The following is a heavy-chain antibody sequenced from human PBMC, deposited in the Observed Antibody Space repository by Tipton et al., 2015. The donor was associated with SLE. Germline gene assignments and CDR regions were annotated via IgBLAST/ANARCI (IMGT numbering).Heavy chain of an antibody. V-gene: IGHV4-34*01. Sequence: TLSLTCAVFGGSLSGYYWSWMHQLPGKGLEWIGEINHSVSANYNPSLKSRVTISVDTSKNQFSLKLTSVTAADTAMYYCARAGDSSGYYYAYWGQGTLVTASS. CDR2: INHSVSA. J-gene: IGHJ4*02. CDR1: GGSLSGYY. D-gene: IGHD3-22*01. CDR3: ARAGDSSGYYYAY.